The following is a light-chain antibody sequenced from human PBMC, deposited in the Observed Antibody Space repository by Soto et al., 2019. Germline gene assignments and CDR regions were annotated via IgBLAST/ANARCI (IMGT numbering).Light chain of an antibody. V-gene: IGLV2-14*01. CDR3: SSYTSSSTLHV. CDR2: DVS. CDR1: SSDVGGYNY. J-gene: IGLJ1*01. Sequence: QSVLTQPASVSGSPGPSITISCTGTSSDVGGYNYVSWYQQHPGKAPKLMIYDVSNRPSGVSNRFSGSKSGNTASLTISGLQADDEADYYCSSYTSSSTLHVFGTGTKVTVL.